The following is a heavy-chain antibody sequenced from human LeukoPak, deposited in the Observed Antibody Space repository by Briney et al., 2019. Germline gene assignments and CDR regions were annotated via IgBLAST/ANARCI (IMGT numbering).Heavy chain of an antibody. V-gene: IGHV3-33*06. D-gene: IGHD6-13*01. CDR1: GFTFSSYG. CDR2: IWYDGSNK. CDR3: AKIAGTRGDAFDI. J-gene: IGHJ3*02. Sequence: GGPLRLSCAASGFTFSSYGMHWVRQAPGKGLEWVAVIWYDGSNKYYADSVKGRFTISRDNSKNTLYLQMNSLRAEDTAVYYCAKIAGTRGDAFDIWGQGTMVTVSS.